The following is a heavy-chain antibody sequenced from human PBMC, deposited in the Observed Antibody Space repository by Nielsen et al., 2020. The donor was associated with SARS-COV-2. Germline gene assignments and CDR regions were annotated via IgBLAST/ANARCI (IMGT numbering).Heavy chain of an antibody. D-gene: IGHD3-16*01. CDR3: TTDLGYVWGSGGFDP. CDR1: GFSFRSYW. Sequence: GGSLRLSCAASGFSFRSYWMSWVRQAPGKGPEWVANIKEDGTEKHYVDSVKGRFTISRDNTKNSVYLQMNSLRAEDTAVYYCTTDLGYVWGSGGFDPWGQGTLVTVSS. V-gene: IGHV3-7*01. J-gene: IGHJ5*02. CDR2: IKEDGTEK.